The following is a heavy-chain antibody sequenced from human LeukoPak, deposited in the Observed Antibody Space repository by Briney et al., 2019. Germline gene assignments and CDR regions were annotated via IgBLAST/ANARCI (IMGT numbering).Heavy chain of an antibody. CDR1: GDSISRES. J-gene: IGHJ2*01. CDR3: ARRIQLWSYWHFDL. CDR2: SYDSWRM. D-gene: IGHD1-1*01. Sequence: SETLSLTCTVSGDSISRESWSWIRQAPGKGLECIGYSYDSWRMNYNPSLQSRVTISLDTSKDRLSLQLNSVTAADTAVYYCARRIQLWSYWHFDLWGRGTLVTVTS. V-gene: IGHV4-4*08.